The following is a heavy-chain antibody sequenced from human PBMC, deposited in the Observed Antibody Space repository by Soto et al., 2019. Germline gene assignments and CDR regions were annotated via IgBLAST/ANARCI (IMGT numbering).Heavy chain of an antibody. CDR1: GYSFTTYW. CDR3: ARHISDSSGRLYDY. Sequence: PGESLKISCKGSGYSFTTYWIAWVRQMPGKGLEWMGLIYPGDSDSRYSPSFQGQVTFSADSSISTAYLQWESLKASDTAMYYCARHISDSSGRLYDYWGQGTLVSVSS. CDR2: IYPGDSDS. J-gene: IGHJ4*02. V-gene: IGHV5-51*01. D-gene: IGHD3-22*01.